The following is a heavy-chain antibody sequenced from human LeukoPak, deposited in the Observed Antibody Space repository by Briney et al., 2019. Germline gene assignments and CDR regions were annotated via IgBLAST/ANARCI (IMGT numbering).Heavy chain of an antibody. CDR3: AKASWVSSADAVL. Sequence: GFLRLSCVASGFIFRDYAMSWVRQAPAGGLEWVSSLRGDGETFYTDSVKGRFTLSRDHSRNTVYLQLSNLRVEDTAVYYCAKASWVSSADAVLWGQGTLVTVS. D-gene: IGHD3-16*01. V-gene: IGHV3-23*01. CDR1: GFIFRDYA. CDR2: LRGDGET. J-gene: IGHJ4*02.